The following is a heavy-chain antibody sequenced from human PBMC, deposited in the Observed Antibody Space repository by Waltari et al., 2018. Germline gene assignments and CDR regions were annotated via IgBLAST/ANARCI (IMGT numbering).Heavy chain of an antibody. D-gene: IGHD3-16*02. CDR2: ISSSSTI. V-gene: IGHV3-48*04. J-gene: IGHJ4*02. CDR1: GFTFSSYS. CDR3: ARDRWSAFFDY. Sequence: EVQLVESGGGLVQPGGSLRLSCAASGFTFSSYSMNWVRQAPGKGLEWVSYISSSSTIYYADSVKGRFTISRDNAKNSLYLQMNSLRAEDTAVYYCARDRWSAFFDYWGQGTLVTVSS.